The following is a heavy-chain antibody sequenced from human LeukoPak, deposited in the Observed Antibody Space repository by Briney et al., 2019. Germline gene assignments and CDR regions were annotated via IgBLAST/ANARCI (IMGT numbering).Heavy chain of an antibody. J-gene: IGHJ5*02. D-gene: IGHD1-26*01. V-gene: IGHV4-4*07. CDR1: GGSISSYY. CDR2: IYTSGST. CDR3: ARDNFRARELDSDWFDP. Sequence: SETLSLTCTVSGGSISSYYWSWIRQPAGKGLEWIGRIYTSGSTNYNPSLKSRVTMSVDTSKNQFSLKLSSVTAADTAVYYCARDNFRARELDSDWFDPWGQGTLVTVSS.